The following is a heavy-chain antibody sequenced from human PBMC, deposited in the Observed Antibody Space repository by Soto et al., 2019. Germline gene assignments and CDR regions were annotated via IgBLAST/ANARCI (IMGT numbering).Heavy chain of an antibody. Sequence: QVQLVQSGAEVKKPGASVKVSCKASGYTFTSYAMHWVRQAPGQRLGWMGWINAGNGNTKYSQKFQGRVTITRDTSASTAYMELSSLRSEDTAVYYCAREGPSGPNFDYWGQGTLVTVSS. CDR3: AREGPSGPNFDY. CDR1: GYTFTSYA. J-gene: IGHJ4*02. D-gene: IGHD2-15*01. V-gene: IGHV1-3*01. CDR2: INAGNGNT.